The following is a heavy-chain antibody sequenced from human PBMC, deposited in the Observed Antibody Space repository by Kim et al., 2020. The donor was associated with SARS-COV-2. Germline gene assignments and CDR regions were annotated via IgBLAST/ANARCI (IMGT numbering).Heavy chain of an antibody. CDR1: GFTFSSYS. D-gene: IGHD3-22*01. J-gene: IGHJ4*02. CDR3: HNFYDSSGFYSSDY. V-gene: IGHV3-48*04. CDR2: ISHSSSTI. Sequence: GGSLRLSCAASGFTFSSYSMNWVRQAPGKGLEWVSYISHSSSTIYYADSVKGRFTISRDNAKNSLYLQMNSLRAEDTAVYYCHNFYDSSGFYSSDYWGQGTLVTVSS.